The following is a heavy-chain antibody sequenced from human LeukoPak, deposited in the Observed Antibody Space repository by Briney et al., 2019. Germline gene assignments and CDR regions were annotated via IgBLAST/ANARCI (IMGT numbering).Heavy chain of an antibody. J-gene: IGHJ4*02. CDR3: GKDGSALYYYGSGSYPDN. CDR2: IRYDGSNK. D-gene: IGHD3-10*01. V-gene: IGHV3-30*02. Sequence: PGGSLRLSCAASGFTFSSYGMHWVRQAPGKGLQWVAFIRYDGSNKYYADSVKGRFTISRDNSKNTLYLQMNSLRAEDTAVYYCGKDGSALYYYGSGSYPDNWGQGTLVTVSS. CDR1: GFTFSSYG.